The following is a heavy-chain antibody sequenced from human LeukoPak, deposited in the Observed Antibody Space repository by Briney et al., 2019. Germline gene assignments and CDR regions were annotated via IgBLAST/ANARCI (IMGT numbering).Heavy chain of an antibody. CDR3: ARSGLKAAGLDY. CDR2: INPSGGST. CDR1: GYTFSSYA. V-gene: IGHV1-46*01. J-gene: IGHJ4*02. D-gene: IGHD6-13*01. Sequence: ASVKVSCMASGYTFSSYAMHWVRQAPGQGLEWMGIINPSGGSTSYAQKFQGRVTMTRDTSTSTVYMELSSLRSEDTAVYYCARSGLKAAGLDYWGQGTLVTVSS.